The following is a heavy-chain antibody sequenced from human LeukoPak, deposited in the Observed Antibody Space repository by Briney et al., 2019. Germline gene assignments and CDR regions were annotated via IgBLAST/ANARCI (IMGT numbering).Heavy chain of an antibody. CDR2: IYYSGST. CDR1: GGSISSSSYY. Sequence: SETLSLTCTVSGGSISSSSYYWVWIRQPPGKGLEWIVSIYYSGSTYYNPSLKSRVTISVDTSKNQFSLKLSSVTAEDTAVYYCARGVRSYYYMDVWGKGTTVTVSS. CDR3: ARGVRSYYYMDV. D-gene: IGHD3-10*01. V-gene: IGHV4-39*07. J-gene: IGHJ6*03.